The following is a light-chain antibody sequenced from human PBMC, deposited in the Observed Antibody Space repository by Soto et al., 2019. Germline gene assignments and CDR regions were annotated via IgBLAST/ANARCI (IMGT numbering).Light chain of an antibody. CDR3: QQFGSLGT. J-gene: IGKJ1*01. CDR1: QTVSSSF. Sequence: EVVLTQSPGTLSLSPGERATLSCRTSQTVSSSFLARYQQKPGQAPRLLMFDASNRATDIPDRFSGSGSGTDFTLTIGRLEPEDFAVYYCQQFGSLGTFGQGTKVDNK. V-gene: IGKV3-20*01. CDR2: DAS.